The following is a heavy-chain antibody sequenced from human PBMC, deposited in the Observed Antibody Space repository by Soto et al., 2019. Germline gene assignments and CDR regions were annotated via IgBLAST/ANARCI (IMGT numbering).Heavy chain of an antibody. CDR2: INVDYGNT. D-gene: IGHD2-15*01. V-gene: IGHV1-3*01. Sequence: QVHLVQSGAEVKKPGASVNISCKASGYRFNSYLMFWVRQAPGQRPEWVGWINVDYGNTKYSQNLQGRGIISSDTFAATVLMELSGLTTDGTAVYYCARTKGTYSLDYLGLGTLVTFSS. CDR1: GYRFNSYL. CDR3: ARTKGTYSLDY. J-gene: IGHJ4*02.